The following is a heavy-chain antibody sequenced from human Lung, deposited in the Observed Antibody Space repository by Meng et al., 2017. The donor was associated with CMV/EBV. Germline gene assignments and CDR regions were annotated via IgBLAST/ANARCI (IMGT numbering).Heavy chain of an antibody. CDR3: VKGGGEKVTFDAMDV. Sequence: SLKISSAASGFTFDDFAMHWVRQSPGEGLEWVSGISGNSGFIGYADSVKGRFTISRDNARKTLSLEINPLRVEDTALYYCVKGGGEKVTFDAMDVWGQGTTVXVSS. J-gene: IGHJ6*02. CDR2: ISGNSGFI. D-gene: IGHD2-21*02. V-gene: IGHV3-9*01. CDR1: GFTFDDFA.